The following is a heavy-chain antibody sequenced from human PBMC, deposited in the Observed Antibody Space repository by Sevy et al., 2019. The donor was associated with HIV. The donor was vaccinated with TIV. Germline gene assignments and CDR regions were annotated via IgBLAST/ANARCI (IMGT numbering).Heavy chain of an antibody. J-gene: IGHJ6*03. V-gene: IGHV4-59*01. CDR2: IYYSGST. D-gene: IGHD6-13*01. CDR1: GGSISSYY. CDR3: ARASPIAAAGKDYYYYMDV. Sequence: SETLSLTCTVSGGSISSYYWSWIRQPPGKGLEWIGYIYYSGSTNYNPSLKSRVTISVDTSKNQFSLKLSSVTAADTAVYYCARASPIAAAGKDYYYYMDVWGKGTTVTSP.